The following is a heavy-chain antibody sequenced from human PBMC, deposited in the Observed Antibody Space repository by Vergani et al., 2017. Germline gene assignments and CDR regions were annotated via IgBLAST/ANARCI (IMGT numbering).Heavy chain of an antibody. Sequence: QVQLVESGGGVVQPGRSLRLSCAASGFTFSSYGMHWVRQAPGKGLEWVAVIWYDGSNKYYADSVKGRFTISRDNSKNTLYLQMNSLRAEDTAVYYCARDPARITMVRGIYYYGMDVWGQGTTVTVSS. CDR3: ARDPARITMVRGIYYYGMDV. CDR1: GFTFSSYG. D-gene: IGHD3-10*01. V-gene: IGHV3-33*01. J-gene: IGHJ6*02. CDR2: IWYDGSNK.